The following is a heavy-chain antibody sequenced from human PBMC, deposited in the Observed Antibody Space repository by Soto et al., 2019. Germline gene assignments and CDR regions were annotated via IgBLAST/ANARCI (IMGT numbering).Heavy chain of an antibody. CDR2: INPNSGGT. CDR1: GYTFTGYY. D-gene: IGHD5-18*01. J-gene: IGHJ6*02. CDR3: ASQLWLQANYYYYGMDV. V-gene: IGHV1-2*02. Sequence: ASVKVSCKASGYTFTGYYMHWVRQAPGQGLEWMGWINPNSGGTNYAQKFQGRVTMTRDTSISTAYMELSRLRSDDTAVYYCASQLWLQANYYYYGMDVWGQGTTVTVSS.